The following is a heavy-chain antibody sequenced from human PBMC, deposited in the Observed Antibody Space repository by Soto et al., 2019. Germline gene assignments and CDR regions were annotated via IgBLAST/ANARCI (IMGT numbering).Heavy chain of an antibody. CDR2: ISSSSSTI. J-gene: IGHJ5*02. CDR3: AREADILNWFDP. CDR1: GFTFSSYS. V-gene: IGHV3-48*01. D-gene: IGHD3-9*01. Sequence: GSLRLSCAASGFTFSSYSMNWVRQAPGKGLEWVSYISSSSSTIYYADSVKGRFTISRDNAKNSLYLQMNSLRAEDTAVYYCAREADILNWFDPWGKGTLVTVAS.